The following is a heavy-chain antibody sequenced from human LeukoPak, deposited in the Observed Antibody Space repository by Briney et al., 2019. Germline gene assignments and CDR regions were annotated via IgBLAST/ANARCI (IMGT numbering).Heavy chain of an antibody. CDR1: GYTFTSYG. CDR2: ISAYNGNT. V-gene: IGHV1-18*01. Sequence: GASVKVSCKASGYTFTSYGISWVRQAPGQGLEWMGWISAYNGNTNYAQKLQGRVTMTTDTSTSTAYMELRSLRSDDTAVYYCARVYYYDSSGYPSYWGQGTLVTVSS. J-gene: IGHJ4*02. CDR3: ARVYYYDSSGYPSY. D-gene: IGHD3-22*01.